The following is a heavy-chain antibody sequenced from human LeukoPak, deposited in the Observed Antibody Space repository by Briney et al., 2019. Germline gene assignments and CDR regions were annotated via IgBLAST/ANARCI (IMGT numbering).Heavy chain of an antibody. CDR1: GFTSSSYS. D-gene: IGHD4-17*01. V-gene: IGHV3-20*01. CDR3: ARDMTTLDY. CDR2: INWNGGST. J-gene: IGHJ4*02. Sequence: GGSLRLSCAASGFTSSSYSMNWVRQAPGKGLEWVSGINWNGGSTGYADSVKGRLTISRDNAKNSLYLQMNSLRAEDTALYHCARDMTTLDYWGQGTLVTVSS.